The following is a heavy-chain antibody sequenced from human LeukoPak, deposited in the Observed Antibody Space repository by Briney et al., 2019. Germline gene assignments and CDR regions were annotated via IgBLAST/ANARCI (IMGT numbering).Heavy chain of an antibody. D-gene: IGHD4-17*01. J-gene: IGHJ4*02. CDR3: ARVGIYGDYNRYFDY. CDR2: INWNGGST. CDR1: GFTFDNYG. V-gene: IGHV3-20*04. Sequence: GGSLRLSCAASGFTFDNYGLSWVRQAPGKGLEWVSGINWNGGSTGHADSVKGRFTISRDNAKNSLYLQMNSLRAEDTALYYCARVGIYGDYNRYFDYWGQGTLVTVSS.